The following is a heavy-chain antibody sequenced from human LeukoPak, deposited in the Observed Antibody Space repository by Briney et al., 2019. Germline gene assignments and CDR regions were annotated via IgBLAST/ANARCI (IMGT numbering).Heavy chain of an antibody. CDR1: GFTFDDYA. V-gene: IGHV3-9*01. CDR3: AKDMWDFWSGYSGAFDI. J-gene: IGHJ3*02. Sequence: PGGSLRLSCAASGFTFDDYAMHWVRQAPGKGLEWVSGISWNSGSIGYADSVKGRFTISRDNAKNSLYLQMNSLRAEDTALYYCAKDMWDFWSGYSGAFDIWGQGTMVTVSS. CDR2: ISWNSGSI. D-gene: IGHD3-3*01.